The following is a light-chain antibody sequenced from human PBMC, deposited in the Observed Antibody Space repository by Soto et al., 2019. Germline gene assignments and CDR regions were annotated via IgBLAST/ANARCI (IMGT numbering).Light chain of an antibody. J-gene: IGKJ4*01. CDR3: QQSYSTPRT. Sequence: DIEMTQSPSSLSASVGDRVTITCRASQSIISYLNWYQQKPGKAPKLLIYAASSLQSGVPSRFSGSGSGTDFTLTISSLQPEDFATYYCQQSYSTPRTFGAGTKVEIK. CDR2: AAS. CDR1: QSIISY. V-gene: IGKV1-39*01.